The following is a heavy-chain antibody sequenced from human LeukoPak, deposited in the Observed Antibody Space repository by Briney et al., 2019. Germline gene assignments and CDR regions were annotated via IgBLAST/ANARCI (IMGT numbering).Heavy chain of an antibody. J-gene: IGHJ4*02. CDR2: INPNSGDT. CDR3: ATDQDSSGYYPIFDY. Sequence: ASVKVSCKASGYTFTGYHMHWVRQAPGQGLEWMGRINPNSGDTNYAQKFQGRVTMTEDTSTDTAYMELSSLRSEDTAVYYCATDQDSSGYYPIFDYWGQGTLVTVSS. CDR1: GYTFTGYH. D-gene: IGHD3-22*01. V-gene: IGHV1-2*06.